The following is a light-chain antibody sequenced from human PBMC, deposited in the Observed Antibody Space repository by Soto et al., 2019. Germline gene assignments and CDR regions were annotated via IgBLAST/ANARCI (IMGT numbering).Light chain of an antibody. CDR2: GIS. CDR1: HTISSSY. J-gene: IGKJ4*01. V-gene: IGKV3-20*01. CDR3: QHYANWPLT. Sequence: EIVLTQSPGTLSLSPGERATLSCRASHTISSSYLAWYQQKPGQAPRLLMYGISRRATGIPDRFSGSGSGTDFTLTITRLEPEDFAVYYCQHYANWPLTFGGGTKIESK.